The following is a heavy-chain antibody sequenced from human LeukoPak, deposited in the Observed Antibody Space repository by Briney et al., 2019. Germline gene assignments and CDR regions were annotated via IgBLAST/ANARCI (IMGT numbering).Heavy chain of an antibody. J-gene: IGHJ3*02. CDR1: GFTFSSYG. CDR2: ISSRSFTI. Sequence: PGRSLRLSCAASGFTFSSYGMHWVRQAPGKGLDWVSYISSRSFTIYYADSVKGRFTISRDNAKNSLYLEMNSLRDEDTAVYYCARSIIAVAGYDAFDIWGQGTVVTVSS. D-gene: IGHD6-19*01. V-gene: IGHV3-48*02. CDR3: ARSIIAVAGYDAFDI.